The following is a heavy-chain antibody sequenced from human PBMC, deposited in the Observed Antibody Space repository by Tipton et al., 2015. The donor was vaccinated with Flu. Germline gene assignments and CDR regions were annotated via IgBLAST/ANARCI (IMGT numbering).Heavy chain of an antibody. CDR3: ARDGGVGAA. V-gene: IGHV4-4*07. CDR2: INYSGRT. J-gene: IGHJ5*02. CDR1: GGSISSYY. Sequence: LRLSCTVSGGSISSYYWSWIRQPAGKGLEWIASINYSGRTQYNPSLKSRVTISVDTSNNQFSLKLSSVTAADTAVYYCARDGGVGAAWGQGAPVNVSS. D-gene: IGHD3-10*01.